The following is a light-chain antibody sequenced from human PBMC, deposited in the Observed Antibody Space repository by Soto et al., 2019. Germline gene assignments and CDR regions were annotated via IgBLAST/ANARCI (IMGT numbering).Light chain of an antibody. CDR1: SRDVGGFDW. Sequence: QSVLTQPPSASGSPGQSVTVSVAGSSRDVGGFDWVSWYQQHPGKAPKLMIYEVAKRPSGVPDRFSGSKSGNTASLTVSGLQVEDEGYYYCCSYAGTTAVFGTGTKVTVL. CDR3: CSYAGTTAV. CDR2: EVA. J-gene: IGLJ1*01. V-gene: IGLV2-8*01.